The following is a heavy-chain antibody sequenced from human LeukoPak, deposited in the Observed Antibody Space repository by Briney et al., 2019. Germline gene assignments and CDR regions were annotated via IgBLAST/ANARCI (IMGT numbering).Heavy chain of an antibody. J-gene: IGHJ3*02. Sequence: ASVKVSCKASGYTFTPYYVHWVRQAPEQGLEWMGWINPNSDDTNYAQKLQGRVTMTCDTSISTAYMELSRLRSDDTAVYYCARVGTIFSVHDAFDIWGQGTMVTVSS. V-gene: IGHV1-2*02. D-gene: IGHD3-9*01. CDR1: GYTFTPYY. CDR3: ARVGTIFSVHDAFDI. CDR2: INPNSDDT.